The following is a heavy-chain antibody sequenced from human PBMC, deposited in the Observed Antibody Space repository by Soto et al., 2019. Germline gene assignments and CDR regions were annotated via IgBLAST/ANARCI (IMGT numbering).Heavy chain of an antibody. J-gene: IGHJ4*02. V-gene: IGHV4-59*08. Sequence: PSETLSLTCTVSGGSISSYYWSWIRQPPGKGLEWIGYIYYSGSTNYNPSLKSRVTISVDKSKNQFSLKLSSVTAADTAVYYCARHSWTYYDILTGYSYFDYWGQGTLVTVSS. CDR2: IYYSGST. CDR1: GGSISSYY. D-gene: IGHD3-9*01. CDR3: ARHSWTYYDILTGYSYFDY.